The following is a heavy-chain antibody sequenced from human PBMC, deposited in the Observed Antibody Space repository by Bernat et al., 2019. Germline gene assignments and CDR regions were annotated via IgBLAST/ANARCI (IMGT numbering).Heavy chain of an antibody. Sequence: KESGPVLVKPTETLTLTCTVSGFSLSNATMGVSWIRQPPGKALEWLAHIFSNDEKSYSTYLKSRLTISKDTSKSQVVFTMTNLDPVDTATYFCARILRSAYGDYFDCWGQGTLVTVSS. D-gene: IGHD4-17*01. CDR3: ARILRSAYGDYFDC. CDR1: GFSLSNATMG. V-gene: IGHV2-26*01. CDR2: IFSNDEK. J-gene: IGHJ4*02.